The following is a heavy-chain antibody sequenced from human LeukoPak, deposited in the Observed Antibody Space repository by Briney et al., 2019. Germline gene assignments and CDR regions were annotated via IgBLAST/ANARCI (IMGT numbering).Heavy chain of an antibody. D-gene: IGHD1-26*01. V-gene: IGHV4-59*01. J-gene: IGHJ5*01. Sequence: PSETLSLTCTVSGDSISGYYWSWIRQPPGKGLEWIGYIYYSGSTNYNPSLKSRVTISVETSKNQFSLRLSSVTAADTAVYYCARAPSGVTGHWFHSWGQGTLVTVSS. CDR1: GDSISGYY. CDR2: IYYSGST. CDR3: ARAPSGVTGHWFHS.